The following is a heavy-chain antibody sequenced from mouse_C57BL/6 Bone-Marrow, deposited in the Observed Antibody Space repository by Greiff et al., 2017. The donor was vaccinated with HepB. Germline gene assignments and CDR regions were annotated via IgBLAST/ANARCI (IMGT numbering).Heavy chain of an antibody. V-gene: IGHV5-15*01. CDR2: ISNLAYSI. CDR3: ARHHGNYPYAMDY. J-gene: IGHJ4*01. D-gene: IGHD2-1*01. Sequence: DVKLVESGGGLVQPGGSLKLSCAASGFTFSDYGMAWVRQAPRKGPEWVAFISNLAYSIYYADTVTGRFTISRENAKNTLYLEMSSLRSEDTAMYYCARHHGNYPYAMDYWGQGTSVTVSS. CDR1: GFTFSDYG.